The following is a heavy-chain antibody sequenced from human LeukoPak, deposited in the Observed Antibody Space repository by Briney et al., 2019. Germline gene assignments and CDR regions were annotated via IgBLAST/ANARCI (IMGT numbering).Heavy chain of an antibody. D-gene: IGHD6-19*01. Sequence: GGSLRLSCAASGFTFSNAWMSWVRQAPGKGLEWVGRIKKRNDGGTADYTAPVKGRFTISRDDSINTLYLQMNSLKTEDTAVYHCTTTVPGTGGFNSWGQGTLVTVSS. CDR3: TTTVPGTGGFNS. V-gene: IGHV3-15*01. CDR1: GFTFSNAW. CDR2: IKKRNDGGTA. J-gene: IGHJ4*02.